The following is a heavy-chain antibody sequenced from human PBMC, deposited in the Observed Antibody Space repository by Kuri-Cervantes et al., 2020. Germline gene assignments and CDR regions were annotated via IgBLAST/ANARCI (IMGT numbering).Heavy chain of an antibody. J-gene: IGHJ4*02. Sequence: SLKISCAASGFTFDDYAMHWVRQAPGKGLEWVSGISWNSGSIGYADSVKGRFTISRDNAKNSLYLQMNSLRAEDTALYYCARDSDSSFDYWGQGTLVTVSS. D-gene: IGHD5-18*01. CDR3: ARDSDSSFDY. V-gene: IGHV3-9*01. CDR1: GFTFDDYA. CDR2: ISWNSGSI.